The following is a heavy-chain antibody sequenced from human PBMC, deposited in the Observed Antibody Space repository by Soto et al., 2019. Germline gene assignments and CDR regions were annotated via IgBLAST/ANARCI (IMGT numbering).Heavy chain of an antibody. CDR1: GYTFATYG. CDR2: ITPYNGDT. J-gene: IGHJ4*02. V-gene: IGHV1-18*01. CDR3: ERLAPCSGCLWYSRPVDY. D-gene: IGHD2-15*01. Sequence: QVQLQQSGAEVKKPGASLKVSCKASGYTFATYGISWVRQAPGQGLEWMGWITPYNGDTNYAQSLQVRVTVTTDISTNTASMEVRSLRSAASAVYYWERLAPCSGCLWYSRPVDYWGQGTLVTVSS.